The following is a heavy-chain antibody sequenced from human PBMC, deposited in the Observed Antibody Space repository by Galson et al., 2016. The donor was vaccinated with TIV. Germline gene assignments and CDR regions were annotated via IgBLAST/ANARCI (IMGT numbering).Heavy chain of an antibody. J-gene: IGHJ4*02. CDR1: GDSISSSY. V-gene: IGHV4-4*08. CDR3: ANDYGAGYFDH. D-gene: IGHD4-17*01. Sequence: LSLTCNVSGDSISSSYWSWIRQPPGKGLEWIGFISSSGFSNYNPTLKSRVTMSVDASKKQISLRLSSLTAADTAVYFCANDYGAGYFDHWGQGAVVTVSS. CDR2: ISSSGFS.